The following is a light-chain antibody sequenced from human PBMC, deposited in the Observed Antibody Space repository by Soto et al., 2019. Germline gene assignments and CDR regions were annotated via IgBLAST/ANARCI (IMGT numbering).Light chain of an antibody. CDR3: QQSYSAPYT. Sequence: DIQMTQSPSSLSASVGDRVTITCRASQSIYSSLNWYHQKPGKAPKLLIYAASNLQSGVPSRFSGSRSGTDFTLSISSLHPEDFATYYCQQSYSAPYTFGQGTKLEI. V-gene: IGKV1-39*01. J-gene: IGKJ2*01. CDR1: QSIYSS. CDR2: AAS.